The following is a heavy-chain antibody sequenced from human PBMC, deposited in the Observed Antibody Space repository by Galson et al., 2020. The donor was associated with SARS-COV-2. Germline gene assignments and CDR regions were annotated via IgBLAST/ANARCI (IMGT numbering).Heavy chain of an antibody. CDR2: INPNGGAT. D-gene: IGHD1-7*01. J-gene: IGHJ3*02. CDR1: GYALTDHY. CDR3: GRGGTRSGLDI. Sequence: ASVKVSCKASGYALTDHYVHWVRQAHGQGLEWMGWINPNGGATNYPQEFQGRVTMTRDTSISTVYMELYSLTSDDTAVYYCGRGGTRSGLDIWGQGTMVTVSS. V-gene: IGHV1-2*02.